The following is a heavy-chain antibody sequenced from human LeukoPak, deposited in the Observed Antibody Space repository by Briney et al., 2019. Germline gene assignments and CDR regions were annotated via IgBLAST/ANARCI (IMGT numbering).Heavy chain of an antibody. V-gene: IGHV1-69*05. Sequence: ASVTVSCKASGGTFSSYAISWVRQAPGQGLEWMGGIIPIFGTANYAQKFQGRVTITTDESTSTAYMELSSLRSEDTAVYYCARDWYSGTLDYWGQGTLVTVSS. D-gene: IGHD1-26*01. CDR1: GGTFSSYA. J-gene: IGHJ4*02. CDR2: IIPIFGTA. CDR3: ARDWYSGTLDY.